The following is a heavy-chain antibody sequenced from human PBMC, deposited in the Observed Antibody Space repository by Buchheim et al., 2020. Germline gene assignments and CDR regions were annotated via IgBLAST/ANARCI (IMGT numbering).Heavy chain of an antibody. V-gene: IGHV3-23*01. CDR3: AKENDSSGYYPLFDY. J-gene: IGHJ4*02. Sequence: EVQLLESGGGLVQPGGSLRLSCAASGFTFSSYAMSGVRQAPGKGLEWVSAISGSGGSTYYADSVKGRFTLSRDNSKKHQFLQMNSLRAEDTAVYYCAKENDSSGYYPLFDYWGQGTL. CDR2: ISGSGGST. CDR1: GFTFSSYA. D-gene: IGHD3-22*01.